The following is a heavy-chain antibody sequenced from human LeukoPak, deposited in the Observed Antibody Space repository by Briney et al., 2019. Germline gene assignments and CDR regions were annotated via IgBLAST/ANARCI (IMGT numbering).Heavy chain of an antibody. CDR2: IQHSGLT. CDR1: GGSFSGYY. D-gene: IGHD1-14*01. Sequence: SETLSLTCAVYGGSFSGYYWSWIRQPPGKGLEWIGYIQHSGLTYFNPSLKSRISLSIDTSKNQVSLKLSSVTAADTAVYYCATKPDTLYYFDYWGQGTLVTVSS. J-gene: IGHJ4*02. CDR3: ATKPDTLYYFDY. V-gene: IGHV4-34*09.